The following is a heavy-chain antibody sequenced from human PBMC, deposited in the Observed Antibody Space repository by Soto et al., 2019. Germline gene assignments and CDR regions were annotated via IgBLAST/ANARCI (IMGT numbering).Heavy chain of an antibody. Sequence: EVQLVESGGGLVQPGGSLRLSCAGSGFTFSNYWMNWVRQTPGKGLEWVANIKQDGSAKNYVESVKGRFTISRDNAKNLVYLQTNGLRAEDTAGYYCAGGKGWVHDYWGQGTLVTVSS. CDR3: AGGKGWVHDY. CDR2: IKQDGSAK. V-gene: IGHV3-7*04. J-gene: IGHJ4*02. CDR1: GFTFSNYW. D-gene: IGHD1-1*01.